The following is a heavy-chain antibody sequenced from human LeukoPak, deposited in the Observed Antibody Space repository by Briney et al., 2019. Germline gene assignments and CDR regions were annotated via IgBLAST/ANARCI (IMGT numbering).Heavy chain of an antibody. Sequence: GGSLRLSCAASGFTFSDYYMSWIRQAPGKGLGWVSYISSSGSTIYYADSVKGRFTISRDNAKNSLYLQMNSLRAEDTAVYYCARDADYCSSTSCYGIDYWGQGTLVTVSS. CDR2: ISSSGSTI. CDR1: GFTFSDYY. V-gene: IGHV3-11*04. D-gene: IGHD2-2*01. CDR3: ARDADYCSSTSCYGIDY. J-gene: IGHJ4*02.